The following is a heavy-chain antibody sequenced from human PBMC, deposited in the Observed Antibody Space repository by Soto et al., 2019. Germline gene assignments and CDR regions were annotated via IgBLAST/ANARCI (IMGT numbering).Heavy chain of an antibody. Sequence: ASVKVSCKASGYTFTTYDISWVLQSALQWLDGMGCISAYNGNTNYAQNLQGRVTMTTDTSTNTAYMELRSLRSDDTAVYYCARERRRPYYDILTGYYPFDYWGQGTLVTVSS. D-gene: IGHD3-9*01. CDR1: GYTFTTYD. CDR3: ARERRRPYYDILTGYYPFDY. J-gene: IGHJ4*02. V-gene: IGHV1-18*01. CDR2: ISAYNGNT.